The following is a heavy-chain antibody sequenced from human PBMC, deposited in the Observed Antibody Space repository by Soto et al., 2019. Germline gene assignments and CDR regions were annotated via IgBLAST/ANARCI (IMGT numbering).Heavy chain of an antibody. D-gene: IGHD5-12*01. CDR2: IYYSEIT. V-gene: IGHV4-30-4*01. J-gene: IGHJ4*02. CDR3: ARQYGGYEYYFDY. CDR1: GDSMSSGDYY. Sequence: QVQLQESGPGLVKPSQTLSLTCTVSGDSMSSGDYYWSWLRQPPGKGLEWIGYIYYSEITNYNPSLKSRVTLSADRSMNQFSLKLSSVTAADTAVYYCARQYGGYEYYFDYWGQGTLVTVSS.